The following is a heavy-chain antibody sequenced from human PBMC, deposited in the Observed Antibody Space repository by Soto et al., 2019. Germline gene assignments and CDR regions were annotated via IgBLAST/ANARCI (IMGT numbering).Heavy chain of an antibody. CDR3: ARRYGKNAFDI. V-gene: IGHV4-59*01. J-gene: IGHJ3*02. D-gene: IGHD5-18*01. CDR1: GGSISSYY. Sequence: QVQLQESGPGLVKPSETLSLTCTVSGGSISSYYWSWIRQPPGKGLEWIGYIYYSGSTNYNPSLKSRVTISEDTSKDQFSPKLSSVTDADTAVYYCARRYGKNAFDIWGQGTMVTVSS. CDR2: IYYSGST.